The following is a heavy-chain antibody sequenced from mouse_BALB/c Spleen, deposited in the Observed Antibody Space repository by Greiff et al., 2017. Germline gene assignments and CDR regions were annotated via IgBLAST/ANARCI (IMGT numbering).Heavy chain of an antibody. Sequence: EVKLEESGPSLVKPSQTLSLTCSVTGDSITSGYWNWIRKFPGNKLEYMGYISYSGSTYYNPSLKSRISITRDTSKNQYYLQLNSVTTEDTATYYCARPPSDYRYDAKLYAMDYWGQGTSVTVSS. V-gene: IGHV3-8*02. J-gene: IGHJ4*01. D-gene: IGHD2-14*01. CDR1: GDSITSGY. CDR2: ISYSGST. CDR3: ARPPSDYRYDAKLYAMDY.